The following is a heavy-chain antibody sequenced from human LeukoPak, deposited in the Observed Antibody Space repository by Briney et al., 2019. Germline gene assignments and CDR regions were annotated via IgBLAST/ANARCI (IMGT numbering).Heavy chain of an antibody. J-gene: IGHJ4*02. V-gene: IGHV3-30-3*01. D-gene: IGHD5-12*01. CDR1: GFTFSSYA. CDR2: ISYDGSNK. Sequence: GGSLRLSCAASGFTFSSYAMHWVRQAPGKGLEWVTIISYDGSNKYYADSVKGRFTISRGNAKNTLYLQMNSVRAEDTAVYYCAGGFVYWGQGTLVTVSS. CDR3: AGGFVY.